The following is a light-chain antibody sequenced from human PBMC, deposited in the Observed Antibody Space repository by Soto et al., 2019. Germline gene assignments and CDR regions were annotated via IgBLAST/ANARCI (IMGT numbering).Light chain of an antibody. CDR2: DVS. J-gene: IGLJ3*02. V-gene: IGLV2-11*01. CDR3: CSYAGSPPGV. Sequence: QSALTQPRSVSGSPGQSVTISCTGTSSDVGGYNYVSWYQQHPGKAPKLMIYDVSKRPSGVPDRFSGSKSGNTASLTISGLQAEDEADYYCCSYAGSPPGVFGGGTKLTVL. CDR1: SSDVGGYNY.